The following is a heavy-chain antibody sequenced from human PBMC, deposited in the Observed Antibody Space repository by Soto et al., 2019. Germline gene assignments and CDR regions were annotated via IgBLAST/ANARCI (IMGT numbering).Heavy chain of an antibody. D-gene: IGHD3-10*01. CDR3: ARDSGSYSYGMDV. CDR2: IYYSGST. CDR1: GGSISSGDYY. J-gene: IGHJ6*02. V-gene: IGHV4-30-4*01. Sequence: KASETLFLTCTVSGGSISSGDYYWSWIRQPPGKGLEWIGYIYYSGSTYYNPSLKSRVTISVDTSKNQFSLKLSSVTAADTAVYYCARDSGSYSYGMDVWGQGTTVTVSS.